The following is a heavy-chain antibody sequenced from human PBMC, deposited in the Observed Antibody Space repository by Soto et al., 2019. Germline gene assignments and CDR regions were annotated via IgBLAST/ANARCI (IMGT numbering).Heavy chain of an antibody. D-gene: IGHD1-1*01. CDR1: GGSIRSYY. Sequence: SETLSLTCTVSGGSIRSYYWSWIRQPPGKGLEWIGYVYYSGSTDYNPSLKSRVTISVDTSKNQFSLKLRSVTAADTAVYYCARDSYNFEDWGQGTLVTVSS. V-gene: IGHV4-59*01. J-gene: IGHJ4*02. CDR3: ARDSYNFED. CDR2: VYYSGST.